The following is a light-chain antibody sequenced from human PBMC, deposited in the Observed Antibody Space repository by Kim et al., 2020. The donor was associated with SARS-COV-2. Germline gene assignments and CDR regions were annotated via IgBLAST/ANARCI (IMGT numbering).Light chain of an antibody. CDR1: NSNIGSNT. CDR3: AAWEDSLSGPV. V-gene: IGLV1-44*01. J-gene: IGLJ2*01. Sequence: SVLTQPPSASGTPGQKVTISCSGVNSNIGSNTVSWYQQFPGAAPKLIIKTDNQRPSGVPDRFSGARSGTSASLAISELQSEDEADYYCAAWEDSLSGPVFGGGTQLTVL. CDR2: TDN.